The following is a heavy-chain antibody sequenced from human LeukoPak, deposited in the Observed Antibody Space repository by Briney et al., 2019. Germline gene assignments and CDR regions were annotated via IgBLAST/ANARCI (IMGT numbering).Heavy chain of an antibody. CDR1: RGSITNSSCY. Sequence: SETLSLTCAVFRGSITNSSCYWGWIRQPPGKGLEWIGGIYYTGTTYYSPSLDSRITISMDTSKNQFSLRLASVTAADTALYYCARRAVVPAAVSYFDNWGQGTLVTVSS. CDR3: ARRAVVPAAVSYFDN. J-gene: IGHJ4*02. D-gene: IGHD2-2*01. V-gene: IGHV4-39*01. CDR2: IYYTGTT.